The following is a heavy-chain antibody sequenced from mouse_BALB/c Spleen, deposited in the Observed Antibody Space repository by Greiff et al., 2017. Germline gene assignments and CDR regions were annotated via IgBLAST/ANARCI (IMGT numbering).Heavy chain of an antibody. CDR2: ISSGGSS. D-gene: IGHD2-4*01. CDR1: GFTFSSYA. J-gene: IGHJ3*01. Sequence: EVKLMESGGGLVKPGGSLKLSCAASGFTFSSYAMSWVRQTPVKRLEWVASISSGGSSYYPDSVKGRFTISRDNARNVLYLQMSSLRSEDTAMYYCARGPFYDYPAWFAYWGQGTLVTVSA. CDR3: ARGPFYDYPAWFAY. V-gene: IGHV5-6-5*01.